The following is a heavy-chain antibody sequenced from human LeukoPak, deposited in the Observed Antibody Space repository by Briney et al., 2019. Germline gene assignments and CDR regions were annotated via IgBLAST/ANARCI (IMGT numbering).Heavy chain of an antibody. J-gene: IGHJ4*02. CDR3: ASEAAVPSPGWDY. D-gene: IGHD6-13*01. CDR2: INPNSGGT. V-gene: IGHV1-2*02. CDR1: GCSFTGYS. Sequence: GASVKVSCKASGCSFTGYSMHWVQQAPGQGLEWMGWINPNSGGTNYAQKIQGRVTMTRDTSISTAHMELSRLRSAATAVYYCASEAAVPSPGWDYWGQGALVTVSS.